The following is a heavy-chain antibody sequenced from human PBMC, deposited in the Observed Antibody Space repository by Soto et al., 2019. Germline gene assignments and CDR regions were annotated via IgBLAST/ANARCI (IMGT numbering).Heavy chain of an antibody. V-gene: IGHV3-33*01. Sequence: GGSLRLSCAASGFTFSSYGMHWVRQAPGKGLEWVAVIWYDGSNKYYADSVKGRFTISRDNSKNTLYLQMNSLRAEDTAVYYCARGLVATISYYGMDVWGQGTTVTVSS. D-gene: IGHD5-12*01. CDR2: IWYDGSNK. CDR3: ARGLVATISYYGMDV. J-gene: IGHJ6*02. CDR1: GFTFSSYG.